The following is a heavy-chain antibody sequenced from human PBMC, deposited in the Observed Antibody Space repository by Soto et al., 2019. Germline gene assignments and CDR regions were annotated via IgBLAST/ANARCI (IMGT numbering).Heavy chain of an antibody. Sequence: GGSLRLSCAASGFTFSSYAMNWVRQAPGKGLEWVSGISGSGGSTYYADSVKGRFTISRDNSKNTLNLQMNSLRAEDTAVYYCAKVQYASPTSWFDPWGQGTLVTVSS. V-gene: IGHV3-23*01. J-gene: IGHJ5*02. CDR3: AKVQYASPTSWFDP. CDR2: ISGSGGST. CDR1: GFTFSSYA. D-gene: IGHD2-2*01.